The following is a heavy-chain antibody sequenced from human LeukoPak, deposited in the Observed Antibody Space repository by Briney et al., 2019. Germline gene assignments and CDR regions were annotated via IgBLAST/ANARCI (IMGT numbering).Heavy chain of an antibody. V-gene: IGHV3-33*01. J-gene: IGHJ6*02. Sequence: GRSLRLSCAASGFTFSTYGMHWVRQAPGKGLEWVAVVWNDGSNKYYADSVKGRFSISRDNAKNSLYLQMNSLRAEDTAVYYCAREPYGDFYGMDVWGQGTTVTVSS. D-gene: IGHD4-17*01. CDR3: AREPYGDFYGMDV. CDR2: VWNDGSNK. CDR1: GFTFSTYG.